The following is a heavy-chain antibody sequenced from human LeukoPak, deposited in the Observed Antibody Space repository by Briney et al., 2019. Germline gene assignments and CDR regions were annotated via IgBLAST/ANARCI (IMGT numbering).Heavy chain of an antibody. D-gene: IGHD3-9*01. Sequence: GGSLRLSCAASGFTFSSYEMNWVRQAPGKGLEWVGFIRSKAYGGTTEYAASVKGRFTISRDDSESIAYLQMNSLKTEDTAVHYCTRDGIDYDILTGYYLGPDYWGQGTLVTVSS. CDR2: IRSKAYGGTT. CDR1: GFTFSSYE. J-gene: IGHJ4*02. V-gene: IGHV3-49*04. CDR3: TRDGIDYDILTGYYLGPDY.